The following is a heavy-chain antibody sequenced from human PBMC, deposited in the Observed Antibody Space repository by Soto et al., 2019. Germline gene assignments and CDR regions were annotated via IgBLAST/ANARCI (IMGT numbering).Heavy chain of an antibody. V-gene: IGHV1-2*02. D-gene: IGHD3-22*01. CDR3: ARDRGPYDSSGYPYYFDY. Sequence: ASVKVSCKAAGYTFTGYYMHWVRQAPGQGLEWMGWINPNSGGTNYAQKFQGRVTITADESTSTAYMELSSLRSEDTAVYYCARDRGPYDSSGYPYYFDYWGQGTLVTVSS. CDR2: INPNSGGT. J-gene: IGHJ4*02. CDR1: GYTFTGYY.